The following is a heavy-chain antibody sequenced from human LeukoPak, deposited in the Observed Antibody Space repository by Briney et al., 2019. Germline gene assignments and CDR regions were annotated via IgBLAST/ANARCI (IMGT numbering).Heavy chain of an antibody. CDR1: GFTFSSYA. CDR3: ARKTGFFLSDP. Sequence: GGSLRLSCAASGFTFSSYAMTWVRQAPGKGLEWVSSITGSGGATYYADSVEGRFTISRDNSKNTPYLQMNSLGAEDTAVYYCARKTGFFLSDPWGQGTLVTVSS. D-gene: IGHD2/OR15-2a*01. J-gene: IGHJ5*02. CDR2: ITGSGGAT. V-gene: IGHV3-23*01.